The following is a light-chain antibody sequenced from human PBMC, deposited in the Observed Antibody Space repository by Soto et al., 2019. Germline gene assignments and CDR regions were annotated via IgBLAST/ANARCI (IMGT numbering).Light chain of an antibody. CDR2: GAS. V-gene: IGKV3-15*01. CDR3: QHHNKWPPV. Sequence: EIVMTQSPATLSVSPGERATLSCRASQSVGSNLAWYQQRPGQAPRLLIYGASSRATGIPARFSGSGSGTEFTLTISSLQSEDVAVYYCQHHNKWPPVFGQGTKVDIK. CDR1: QSVGSN. J-gene: IGKJ1*01.